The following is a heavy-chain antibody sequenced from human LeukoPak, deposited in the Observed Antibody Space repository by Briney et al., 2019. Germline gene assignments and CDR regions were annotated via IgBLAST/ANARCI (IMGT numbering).Heavy chain of an antibody. V-gene: IGHV4-30-4*01. CDR2: IYYSGST. CDR1: GGSISSGDYY. CDR3: ARVSPLFTIFGVVTSYYFDY. Sequence: SQTLSLTCTVSGGSISSGDYYWSWIRQPPGKGLEWIGYIYYSGSTYYNPSLKSRVTISVDTSKNQFSLKLSSVTAADTAVYYRARVSPLFTIFGVVTSYYFDYWGQGTLVTVSS. J-gene: IGHJ4*02. D-gene: IGHD3-3*01.